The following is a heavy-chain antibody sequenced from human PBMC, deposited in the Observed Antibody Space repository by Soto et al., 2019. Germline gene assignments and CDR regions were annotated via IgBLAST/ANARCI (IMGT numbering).Heavy chain of an antibody. D-gene: IGHD5-12*01. CDR3: ARGSDSGCDCHTPFDY. CDR2: ISAYNGNT. CDR1: GYTFTSYG. J-gene: IGHJ4*02. Sequence: GASVKVSCKASGYTFTSYGISWVRQAPGQGVEGMGWISAYNGNTNYAQKLQGRVTMTTDTSTSTAYMELRSLRSDDTAVYYCARGSDSGCDCHTPFDYWGQGTRVTVSS. V-gene: IGHV1-18*01.